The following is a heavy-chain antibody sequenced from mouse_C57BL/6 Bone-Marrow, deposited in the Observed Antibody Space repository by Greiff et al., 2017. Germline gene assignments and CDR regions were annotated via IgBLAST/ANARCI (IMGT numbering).Heavy chain of an antibody. Sequence: EVKLMESGGGLVQPGGSLSLSCAASGLTFTDYYMSWVRQPPGKALEWLGFIRNKANGYTTEYSASVKGRFTISRDNSQSILYLQMNALRAEDSATYYCARYSGNYYAMDYWGQGTSVTVSS. CDR2: IRNKANGYTT. V-gene: IGHV7-3*01. J-gene: IGHJ4*01. CDR3: ARYSGNYYAMDY. CDR1: GLTFTDYY.